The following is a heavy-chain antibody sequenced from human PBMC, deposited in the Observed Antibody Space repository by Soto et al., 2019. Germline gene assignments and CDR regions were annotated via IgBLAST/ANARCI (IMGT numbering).Heavy chain of an antibody. CDR3: SKIVAGCSPSYYYDGMDI. CDR1: GFTFSSYG. D-gene: IGHD2-15*01. J-gene: IGHJ6*02. Sequence: PGGSLRLSCAASGFTFSSYGMHWVRQAPGKGLEWVAVISYDGSNKYYADSVKGRFTISRDNSKNTLYLQMNSLRAEDTAVYYCSKIVAGCSPSYYYDGMDIWGQGTTVTVSS. CDR2: ISYDGSNK. V-gene: IGHV3-30*18.